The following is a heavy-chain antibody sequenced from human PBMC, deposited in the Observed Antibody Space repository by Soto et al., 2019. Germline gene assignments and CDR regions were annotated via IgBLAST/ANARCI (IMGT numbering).Heavy chain of an antibody. CDR2: ISSSGSTI. CDR3: ARDPFRITIFGVVIDYGMDV. CDR1: GFNFSSYE. Sequence: GGSLRLSCAASGFNFSSYEMNWVRQAPGKGLEWVSYISSSGSTIYYADSVKGRFTISRDNAKNSLYLQMNSLRAEDTAVYYCARDPFRITIFGVVIDYGMDVWGQGTTVTVSS. D-gene: IGHD3-3*01. J-gene: IGHJ6*02. V-gene: IGHV3-48*03.